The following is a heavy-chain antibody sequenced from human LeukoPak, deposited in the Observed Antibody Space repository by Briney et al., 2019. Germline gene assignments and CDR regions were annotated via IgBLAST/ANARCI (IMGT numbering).Heavy chain of an antibody. CDR1: GYTFTGYY. V-gene: IGHV1-2*02. CDR2: INPNSDGT. CDR3: SRAQGWERPLDF. J-gene: IGHJ4*02. Sequence: ASVKVSCKASGYTFTGYYIHWVRQAPGQGLEWMGWINPNSDGTKYAQKFQGRVTMTRDTSISTVHMELSRLRSDDTAVYYCSRAQGWERPLDFWGQGTLVTVSS. D-gene: IGHD1-1*01.